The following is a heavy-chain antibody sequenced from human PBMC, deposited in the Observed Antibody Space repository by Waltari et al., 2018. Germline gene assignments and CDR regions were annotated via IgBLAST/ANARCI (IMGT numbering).Heavy chain of an antibody. Sequence: QLQLQESGPGLGKPSETLSLTCIVSGASITSNRHYWAWIRQPPGQGLEWIGTMSYNGATNSSPSLKSLVTVSRDTSKNHLSLKLGSVTAADTAIYYCATYIGASIGTAAFDVWGQGTMVTVSS. J-gene: IGHJ3*01. CDR1: GASITSNRHY. CDR2: MSYNGAT. D-gene: IGHD5-12*01. V-gene: IGHV4-39*02. CDR3: ATYIGASIGTAAFDV.